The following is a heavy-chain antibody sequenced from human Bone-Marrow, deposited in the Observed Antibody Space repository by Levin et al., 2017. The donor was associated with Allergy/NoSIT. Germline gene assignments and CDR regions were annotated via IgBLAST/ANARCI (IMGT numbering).Heavy chain of an antibody. CDR1: GFTFSNYA. V-gene: IGHV3-23*01. D-gene: IGHD3-10*01. CDR2: ISGSGGTT. CDR3: AKTRGDYGSGSDFDL. Sequence: PASETLSLTCAASGFTFSNYAMSWVRQAPGEGLQWVSTISGSGGTTYYADSVKGRFTVSRDNSKNTLYLQMNILRAEDTAVYYCAKTRGDYGSGSDFDLWGRGTLVTVSS. J-gene: IGHJ2*01.